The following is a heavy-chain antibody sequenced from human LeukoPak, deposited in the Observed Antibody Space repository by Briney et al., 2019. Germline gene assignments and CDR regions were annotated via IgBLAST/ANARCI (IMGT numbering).Heavy chain of an antibody. CDR2: ITGNGFET. D-gene: IGHD1-1*01. Sequence: PGGSLRLSCAASGFTFDSHAMSWVRQAPGAGLEWVSCITGNGFETFYADPVRGRFTISRDNSKNTLYLQMNSLRAEDTALYYCAREGLERIFHFDYWGQGTLVTVSS. J-gene: IGHJ4*02. CDR1: GFTFDSHA. CDR3: AREGLERIFHFDY. V-gene: IGHV3-23*01.